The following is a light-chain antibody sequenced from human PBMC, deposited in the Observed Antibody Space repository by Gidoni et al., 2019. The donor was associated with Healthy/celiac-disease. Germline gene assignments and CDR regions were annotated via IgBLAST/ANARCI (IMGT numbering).Light chain of an antibody. Sequence: IVMTQSLATLSVSPGERATLSCRANQIVSSNLAWYQQKPDQAPRLLIYGASTSATGIPARFSGSGSGKEFTLTSSSLQYEDFAVYYCQQYNNWPPVTFGQGTRLEIK. CDR1: QIVSSN. CDR2: GAS. CDR3: QQYNNWPPVT. V-gene: IGKV3-15*01. J-gene: IGKJ5*01.